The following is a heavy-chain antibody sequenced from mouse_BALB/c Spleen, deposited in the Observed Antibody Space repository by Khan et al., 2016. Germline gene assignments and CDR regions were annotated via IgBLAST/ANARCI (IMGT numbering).Heavy chain of an antibody. V-gene: IGHV3-2*02. Sequence: EVKLEVSGPGLVKPSQSLSLTCTVTGYSITSDYAWNWIRQFPGNKLEWMGYISYSGSTSYNPSLKSRISITRDTSKNQFFLQLNSVTTEDTATYYCARWGITTGRRYFDYWGQGTTLTVSS. CDR2: ISYSGST. CDR1: GYSITSDYA. J-gene: IGHJ2*01. CDR3: ARWGITTGRRYFDY. D-gene: IGHD2-4*01.